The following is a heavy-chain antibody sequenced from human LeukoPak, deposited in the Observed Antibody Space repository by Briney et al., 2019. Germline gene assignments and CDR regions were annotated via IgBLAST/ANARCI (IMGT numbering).Heavy chain of an antibody. D-gene: IGHD4-11*01. J-gene: IGHJ6*02. V-gene: IGHV3-23*01. CDR1: GFTFTNYV. CDR2: ISGNADYT. Sequence: GGSLRLSCAASGFTFTNYVMNWVRQAPGKGLEWVSSISGNADYTYYADSVKGRFTISRDNSKNTLYLQMNSLRAEDTAVYYCARVGLHYYYGMDVWGQGTTVTVSS. CDR3: ARVGLHYYYGMDV.